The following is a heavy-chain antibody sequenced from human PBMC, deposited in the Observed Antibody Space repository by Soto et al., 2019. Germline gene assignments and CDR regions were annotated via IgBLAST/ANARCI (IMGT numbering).Heavy chain of an antibody. D-gene: IGHD2-15*01. V-gene: IGHV3-21*01. CDR2: ISSSSSYI. J-gene: IGHJ4*02. CDR3: ARDLVPAMGYCSGGSCYRDY. CDR1: GFTFSSYS. Sequence: GSLSLSCAASGFTFSSYSMNWVRQAPGKGLEWVSSISSSSSYIYYADSVKGRFTISRDNAKNSLYLQMNSLRAEDTAVYYCARDLVPAMGYCSGGSCYRDYWGQGTLVTVSS.